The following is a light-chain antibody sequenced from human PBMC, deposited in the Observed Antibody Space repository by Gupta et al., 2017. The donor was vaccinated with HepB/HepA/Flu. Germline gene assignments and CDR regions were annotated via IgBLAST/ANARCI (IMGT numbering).Light chain of an antibody. CDR3: QAWDNNTAV. CDR2: QDS. Sequence: SYDLTQPPSMSVSPGQTATISCPGNNLGDKYAGWYQQKSGQSPVLLIYQDSKRPSAIPERFTGSNSGNTATLTISGTQAVDEADYYCQAWDNNTAVFGGGTKLTVL. CDR1: NLGDKY. J-gene: IGLJ2*01. V-gene: IGLV3-1*01.